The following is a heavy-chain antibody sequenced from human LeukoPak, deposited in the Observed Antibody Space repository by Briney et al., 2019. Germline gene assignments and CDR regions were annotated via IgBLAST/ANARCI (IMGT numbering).Heavy chain of an antibody. Sequence: GGSLRLSCAASGFTFSSYSMNWVRQAPGKGLEWVSSISSSSSYIYYADSVKGRFTISRDNAKNSLYLQMNSLRAEDTAVCYCAGAYYVGYSYGRNHYWYFDLWGRGTLVTVSS. CDR2: ISSSSSYI. J-gene: IGHJ2*01. D-gene: IGHD5-18*01. CDR1: GFTFSSYS. CDR3: AGAYYVGYSYGRNHYWYFDL. V-gene: IGHV3-21*01.